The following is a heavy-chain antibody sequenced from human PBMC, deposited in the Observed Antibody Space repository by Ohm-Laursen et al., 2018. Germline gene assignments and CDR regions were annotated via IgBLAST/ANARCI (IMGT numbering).Heavy chain of an antibody. V-gene: IGHV3-7*03. D-gene: IGHD2-15*01. Sequence: SLRLYCAASGFTFSSYWMSWVRQAPGKGLEWVANIKKDGSEKYYVDSVKGRFTISRDNAKNSLYLQMNSLRAEDTAVYYCAKVAGVARDRRLDYWGQGTLVTVSS. CDR3: AKVAGVARDRRLDY. J-gene: IGHJ4*02. CDR1: GFTFSSYW. CDR2: IKKDGSEK.